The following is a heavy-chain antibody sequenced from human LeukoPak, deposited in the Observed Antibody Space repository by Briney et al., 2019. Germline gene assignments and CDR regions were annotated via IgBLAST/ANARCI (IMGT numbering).Heavy chain of an antibody. Sequence: GGSLRLSCAASGLTFRRYGMHWVRQTPGKGLEWVAVISYDASNKYYADSVKGRFTISRDNAKSSLYLQMNSLRAEDTAVYYCASITIFGVADYWGQGTLVTVSS. D-gene: IGHD3-3*01. CDR2: ISYDASNK. CDR1: GLTFRRYG. CDR3: ASITIFGVADY. J-gene: IGHJ4*02. V-gene: IGHV3-33*05.